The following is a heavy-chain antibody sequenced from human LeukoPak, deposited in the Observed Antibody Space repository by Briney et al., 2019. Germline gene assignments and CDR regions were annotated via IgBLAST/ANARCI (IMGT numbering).Heavy chain of an antibody. CDR2: IYTSGST. CDR3: ARGPGSAAAQDYYFDY. J-gene: IGHJ4*02. V-gene: IGHV4-4*07. D-gene: IGHD6-25*01. Sequence: SETLSLTCTVSGGSISSYYWSWIRQPAGKGLEWIGRIYTSGSTNYNPSLKSRVTASVDTSKNQFSLKLSSVTAADTAVYYCARGPGSAAAQDYYFDYWGQGTLVTVSS. CDR1: GGSISSYY.